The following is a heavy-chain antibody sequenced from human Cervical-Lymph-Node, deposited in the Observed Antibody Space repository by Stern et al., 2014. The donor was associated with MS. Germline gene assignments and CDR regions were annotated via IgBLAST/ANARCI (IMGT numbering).Heavy chain of an antibody. CDR2: ISPVLSTI. CDR3: ARRGSARRGSGWLDP. CDR1: GGTFNSHG. V-gene: IGHV1-69*01. J-gene: IGHJ5*02. D-gene: IGHD3-10*01. Sequence: VQLVESGAEVKKPGSSVKVSCKASGGTFNSHGIRWVRQAPGQGLEWVGGISPVLSTIDDAQKFQGRVTITADESTSTTYMELSSLRSEDTAVYYCARRGSARRGSGWLDPWGQGTLVTVSS.